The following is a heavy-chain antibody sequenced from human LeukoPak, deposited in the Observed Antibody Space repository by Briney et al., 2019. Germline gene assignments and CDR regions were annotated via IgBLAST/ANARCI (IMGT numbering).Heavy chain of an antibody. V-gene: IGHV6-1*01. D-gene: IGHD3-9*01. CDR2: TYYRSKWYN. CDR3: ARGYDILTGYYVDYYYYGMDV. Sequence: SQTLSLTCAISGDSVSSNSAAWNWIRQSPSRGPEWLERTYYRSKWYNDYAVSVKSRITINPDTSKNQFSLQLNSVTPEDTAVYYCARGYDILTGYYVDYYYYGMDVWGKGTTVTVSS. CDR1: GDSVSSNSAA. J-gene: IGHJ6*04.